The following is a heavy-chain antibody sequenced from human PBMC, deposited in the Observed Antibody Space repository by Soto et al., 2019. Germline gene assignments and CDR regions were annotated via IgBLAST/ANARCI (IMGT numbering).Heavy chain of an antibody. CDR1: GFTFSNAW. J-gene: IGHJ6*02. CDR3: TTVDSLYTMDV. D-gene: IGHD2-2*03. Sequence: EVQLVESGGGLVKPGGSLRLSCAASGFTFSNAWMNWVRQAPGKGLEWVGRIKSKTGGGTTDYAAPVKGRFTISRDDSKNTLYLQMNRLKTEDAGVYYCTTVDSLYTMDVWGQGTTVTVSS. CDR2: IKSKTGGGTT. V-gene: IGHV3-15*01.